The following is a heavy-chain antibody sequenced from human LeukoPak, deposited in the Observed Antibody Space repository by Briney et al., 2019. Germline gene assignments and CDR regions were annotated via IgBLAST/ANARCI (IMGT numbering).Heavy chain of an antibody. J-gene: IGHJ6*03. V-gene: IGHV3-48*04. Sequence: TGGSLRLSCAASGFTFSSYSMNWVRQAPGGGVEWVSYIRSSSSTIYYADSVKGRFTISRDNAKNSLYLQMNRLRAEDTAVYYCARDWGGRFGELRYYYYYMDVWGKGTTVTVSS. CDR2: IRSSSSTI. CDR3: ARDWGGRFGELRYYYYYMDV. CDR1: GFTFSSYS. D-gene: IGHD3-10*01.